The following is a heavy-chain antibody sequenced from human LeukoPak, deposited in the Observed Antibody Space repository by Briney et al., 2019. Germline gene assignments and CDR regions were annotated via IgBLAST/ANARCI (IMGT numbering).Heavy chain of an antibody. J-gene: IGHJ4*02. Sequence: SETLSLTCTVSGGSISSYYWGWIRQPPGKGLEWIGYIYYSGSTNYNPSLKSRVTISVDTSKNQFSLKLSSVTAADTAVYYCARSLGIAVAGPYYFDYWGQGTLVTVSS. D-gene: IGHD6-19*01. CDR1: GGSISSYY. V-gene: IGHV4-59*08. CDR2: IYYSGST. CDR3: ARSLGIAVAGPYYFDY.